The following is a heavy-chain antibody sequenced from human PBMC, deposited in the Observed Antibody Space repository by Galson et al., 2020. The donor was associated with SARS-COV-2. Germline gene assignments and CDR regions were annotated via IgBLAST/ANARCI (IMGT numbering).Heavy chain of an antibody. V-gene: IGHV3-74*01. Sequence: GGSLRLSCSASGFIFSSYWMHWVRQAPGKGLVWVSRIYSEGSSTSYADSVKGRFTISGDDAKNTLYLHMRSLRAEDTAVYYCARGDMRNDYFDYWGQGTLVTVSS. CDR3: ARGDMRNDYFDY. D-gene: IGHD3-16*01. CDR2: IYSEGSST. J-gene: IGHJ4*02. CDR1: GFIFSSYW.